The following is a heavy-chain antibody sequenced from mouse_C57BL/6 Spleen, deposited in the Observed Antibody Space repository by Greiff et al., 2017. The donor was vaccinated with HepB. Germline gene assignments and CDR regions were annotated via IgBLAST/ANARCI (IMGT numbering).Heavy chain of an antibody. CDR1: GYTFTSYW. J-gene: IGHJ4*01. D-gene: IGHD2-4*01. Sequence: QVQLQQSGAELVMPGASVKLSCKASGYTFTSYWMHWVKQRPGQGLEWIGEIDPSDSYTNYNQKFKGKSTLTVDKSSSTAYMQLSSLTSEDSAVYYYARSMGLRDYAMDYWGQGTSVTVSS. CDR2: IDPSDSYT. CDR3: ARSMGLRDYAMDY. V-gene: IGHV1-69*01.